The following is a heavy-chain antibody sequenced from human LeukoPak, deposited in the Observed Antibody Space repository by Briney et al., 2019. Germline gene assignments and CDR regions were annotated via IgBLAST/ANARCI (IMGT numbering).Heavy chain of an antibody. V-gene: IGHV1-2*02. Sequence: GGSLRLSCAASGYTFTGYYMHWVRQAPGQGLEWMGWINPNSGGTNYAQKFQGRVTMTRDTSISTAYMELSRLRSDDTAVYYCARTPRFWSDWFDPWGQGTLVTVSS. CDR3: ARTPRFWSDWFDP. D-gene: IGHD3-3*01. CDR1: GYTFTGYY. CDR2: INPNSGGT. J-gene: IGHJ5*02.